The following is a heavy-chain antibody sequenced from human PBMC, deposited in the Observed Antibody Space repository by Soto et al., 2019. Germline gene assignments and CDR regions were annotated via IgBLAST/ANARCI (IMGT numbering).Heavy chain of an antibody. Sequence: QVQLVESGGGVVQPGRSLRLSCAASGFTFNTYGMHWVRQAPGKGLDWVAVISYNGRKTYYVDSVKGRFTISRDNSKNPLYLQMNSLRAEDTAVSYCAKDHYYDSGSFSPYYFDYWGQGNLVTVSS. D-gene: IGHD3-10*01. J-gene: IGHJ4*02. CDR1: GFTFNTYG. CDR3: AKDHYYDSGSFSPYYFDY. V-gene: IGHV3-30*18. CDR2: ISYNGRKT.